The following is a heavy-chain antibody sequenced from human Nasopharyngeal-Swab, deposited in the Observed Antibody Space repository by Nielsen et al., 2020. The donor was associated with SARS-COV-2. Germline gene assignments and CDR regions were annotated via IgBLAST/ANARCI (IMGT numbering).Heavy chain of an antibody. Sequence: GGSLRLSCAASGFTFSSYGMHWVRQAPGKGLEWVAVISYDGTNKYYADSVKGRFTISRDNSKNTLYLQMNSLRAEDTAVYYCANSRYSSSRAPSLYWGQGTLVTVSS. CDR2: ISYDGTNK. CDR3: ANSRYSSSRAPSLY. CDR1: GFTFSSYG. J-gene: IGHJ4*02. V-gene: IGHV3-30*18. D-gene: IGHD6-13*01.